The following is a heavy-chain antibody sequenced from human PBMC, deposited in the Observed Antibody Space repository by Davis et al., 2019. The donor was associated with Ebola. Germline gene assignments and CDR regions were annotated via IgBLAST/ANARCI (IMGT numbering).Heavy chain of an antibody. Sequence: GESLKISCAASGFTFSSYAMSWVRQAPGKGLEWVLAISGSGGSTYYADSVKGRFTISRDNSKNTLYLQMNSLRAEDTAVYYCAKTGNRYYYYGMDVWGKGTTVTVSS. D-gene: IGHD2-8*02. J-gene: IGHJ6*04. V-gene: IGHV3-23*01. CDR3: AKTGNRYYYYGMDV. CDR1: GFTFSSYA. CDR2: ISGSGGST.